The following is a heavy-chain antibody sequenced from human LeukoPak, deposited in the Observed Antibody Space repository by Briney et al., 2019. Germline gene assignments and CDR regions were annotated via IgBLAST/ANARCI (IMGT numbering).Heavy chain of an antibody. Sequence: PSETLSLTCTVSGGSISSSSYYWGWIRQPPGKGLEWIGSIYYSGGTYYNPSLKSRVTISVDTSKNQFSLKLSSVTAADTAVYYCARLDTAMVGYWGQGTLVTVSS. CDR2: IYYSGGT. D-gene: IGHD5-18*01. CDR1: GGSISSSSYY. J-gene: IGHJ4*02. CDR3: ARLDTAMVGY. V-gene: IGHV4-39*01.